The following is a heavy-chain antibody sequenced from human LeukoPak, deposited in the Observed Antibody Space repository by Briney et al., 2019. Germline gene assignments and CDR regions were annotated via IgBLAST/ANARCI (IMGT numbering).Heavy chain of an antibody. CDR1: GGTFSSYA. CDR3: ARASEPTYYYASSGYYSGDPHDY. D-gene: IGHD3-22*01. CDR2: IIPIFGIA. V-gene: IGHV1-69*04. Sequence: SVKVSCKASGGTFSSYAISWVRQAPGQGLEWMGRIIPIFGIANYAQKFQGRVTITADKSTSTAYMELSSPRSEDTAVYYCARASEPTYYYASSGYYSGDPHDYWGQGTLVTVSS. J-gene: IGHJ4*02.